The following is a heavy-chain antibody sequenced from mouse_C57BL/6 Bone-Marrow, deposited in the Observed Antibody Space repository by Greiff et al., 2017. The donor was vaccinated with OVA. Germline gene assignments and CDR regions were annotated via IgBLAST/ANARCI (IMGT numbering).Heavy chain of an antibody. D-gene: IGHD2-4*01. CDR3: AGCHYDLYYAMDY. CDR2: ISYSGST. V-gene: IGHV3-1*01. J-gene: IGHJ4*01. CDR1: GYSITSGYD. Sequence: VKLVESGPGMVKPSQSLSLTCTVTGYSITSGYDWHWIRHFPGNKLEWMGYISYSGSTNYNPYLKSRISITHDTSKNHFFLKLNSVTTEDTATYYCAGCHYDLYYAMDYWGQGTSVTVSS.